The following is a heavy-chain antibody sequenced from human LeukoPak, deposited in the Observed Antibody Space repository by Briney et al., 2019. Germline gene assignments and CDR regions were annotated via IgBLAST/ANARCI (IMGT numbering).Heavy chain of an antibody. CDR2: ISGSGSST. CDR1: GFTFSSYA. J-gene: IGHJ5*02. Sequence: PGGPLRLSCAASGFTFSSYAMSGVRQAPGKGLEWVSAISGSGSSTYYADSVKGRFTISRDNSKNTLYLQMNSLRAEDTAVYYCAKGGYSSGWYNINWFDPWGQGTLVTVSS. D-gene: IGHD6-19*01. V-gene: IGHV3-23*01. CDR3: AKGGYSSGWYNINWFDP.